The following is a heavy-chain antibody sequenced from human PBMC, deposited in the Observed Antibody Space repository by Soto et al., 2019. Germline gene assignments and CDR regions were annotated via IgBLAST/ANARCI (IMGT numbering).Heavy chain of an antibody. Sequence: SQTLSLTCAITGDSVSSNSAGCSCARQSPSRGLACLGRTYYRSKWYYAYAVSVRGRITINPDTSKNQYSLQLNSVTPEDTAVYFCARGEQYSGRIFDYWGQGTLVTAPQ. D-gene: IGHD1-26*01. J-gene: IGHJ4*01. V-gene: IGHV6-1*01. CDR3: ARGEQYSGRIFDY. CDR1: GDSVSSNSAG. CDR2: TYYRSKWYY.